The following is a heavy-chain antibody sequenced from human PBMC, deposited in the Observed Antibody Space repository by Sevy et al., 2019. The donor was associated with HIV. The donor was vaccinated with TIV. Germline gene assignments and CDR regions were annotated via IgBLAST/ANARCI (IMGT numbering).Heavy chain of an antibody. CDR2: IKSKTDGGTT. CDR3: TTDLDYYDSSGHYPFDY. CDR1: GFTFSNAW. V-gene: IGHV3-15*01. D-gene: IGHD3-22*01. Sequence: GGSLRLSCAASGFTFSNAWMSWVRQAPGKGLEWVGRIKSKTDGGTTDYAAPVKGRFTISRDDSKNTLYLQMNSLKTEDTAVYYCTTDLDYYDSSGHYPFDYWGQRTLVTVSS. J-gene: IGHJ4*02.